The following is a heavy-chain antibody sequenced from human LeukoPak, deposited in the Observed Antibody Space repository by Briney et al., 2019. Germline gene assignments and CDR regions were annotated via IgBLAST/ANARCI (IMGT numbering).Heavy chain of an antibody. Sequence: SETLSLTCTVSGGSISSYYWSWIRQPAGKGLEWIGRIYTSGSTNYNPSLKSRVTMSVDTSKNQFSLKLSSVTAADTAVYYCARAWNSSPRNGGWFDPWGQGTLVTVSS. CDR1: GGSISSYY. CDR2: IYTSGST. D-gene: IGHD6-13*01. V-gene: IGHV4-4*07. CDR3: ARAWNSSPRNGGWFDP. J-gene: IGHJ5*02.